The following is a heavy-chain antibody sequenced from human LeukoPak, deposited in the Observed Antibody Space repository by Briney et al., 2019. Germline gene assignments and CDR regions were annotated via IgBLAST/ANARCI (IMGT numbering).Heavy chain of an antibody. Sequence: GGSLRLSCVASGFTFSIFAMSWVSQAPGKGLEWVSLIIGSSGDTFYADSVKGRFSISRDNSKNGLYLQMNSLRAEDTALYYWVKGAYDYIEMGYFDQWGQGTLVTVSS. CDR2: IIGSSGDT. D-gene: IGHD5-12*01. CDR1: GFTFSIFA. J-gene: IGHJ4*02. CDR3: VKGAYDYIEMGYFDQ. V-gene: IGHV3-23*01.